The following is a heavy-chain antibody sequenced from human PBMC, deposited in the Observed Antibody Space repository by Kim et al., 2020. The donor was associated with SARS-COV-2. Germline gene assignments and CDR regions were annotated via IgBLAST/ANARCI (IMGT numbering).Heavy chain of an antibody. V-gene: IGHV3-7*01. Sequence: YGDSVKGRFTISRDNAKKSLYLQMNSLRAEDTAVYYCARDRSSSGYYFDYWGQGTLVTVSS. D-gene: IGHD3-22*01. J-gene: IGHJ4*02. CDR3: ARDRSSSGYYFDY.